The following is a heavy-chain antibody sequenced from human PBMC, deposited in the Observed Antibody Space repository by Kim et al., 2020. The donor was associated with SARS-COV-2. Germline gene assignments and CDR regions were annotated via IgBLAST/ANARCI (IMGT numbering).Heavy chain of an antibody. J-gene: IGHJ5*02. V-gene: IGHV3-23*01. CDR3: AKGYSSGWYGGGNWFDP. D-gene: IGHD6-19*01. Sequence: VKGRFTISRDNSKNTLYLQMNSLRAEDTAVYYCAKGYSSGWYGGGNWFDPWGQGTLVTVSS.